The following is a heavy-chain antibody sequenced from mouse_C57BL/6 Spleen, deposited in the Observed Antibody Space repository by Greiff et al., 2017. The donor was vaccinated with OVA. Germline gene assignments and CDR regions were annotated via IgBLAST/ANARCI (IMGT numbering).Heavy chain of an antibody. Sequence: QVQLQQPGAELMKPGASVKLSCKATGYTFTGYWIEWVKQRPGHGLEWIGEILPGSGSTNYNEKFKGKATFTVDTSSNTAYMQLSSLTSEDSAVYYCAKRRTTVVADYFDYWGKGTTRTVSS. CDR1: GYTFTGYW. D-gene: IGHD1-1*01. CDR2: ILPGSGST. J-gene: IGHJ2*01. CDR3: AKRRTTVVADYFDY. V-gene: IGHV1-9*01.